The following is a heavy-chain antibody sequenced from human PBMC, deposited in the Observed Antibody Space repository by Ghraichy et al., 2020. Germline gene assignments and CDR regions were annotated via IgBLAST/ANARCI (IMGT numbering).Heavy chain of an antibody. Sequence: SETLSLTCTVSDESISNSYWNWIRQPPGKGLEWIADIHDSGRTDYNPYLKGRVTLSIDRSKNQSSLKLNSGTAADTAVYYCVGAPQDDWHFDLWGPGTLVSVS. J-gene: IGHJ2*01. CDR1: DESISNSY. CDR2: IHDSGRT. CDR3: VGAPQDDWHFDL. V-gene: IGHV4-59*01.